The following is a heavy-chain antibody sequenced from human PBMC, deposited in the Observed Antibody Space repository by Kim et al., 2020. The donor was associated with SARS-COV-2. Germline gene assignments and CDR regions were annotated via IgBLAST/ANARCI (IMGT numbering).Heavy chain of an antibody. V-gene: IGHV3-48*02. Sequence: GGSLRLSCAASGFTFSSYSMNWVRQAPGKGLEWVSYISSSSSTIYYADSVKGRFTISRDNAKNSLYLQMNSLRDEDTAVYYCASSGPGIAVAGTRRVLAGYAFDIWGQGTMVTVSS. J-gene: IGHJ3*02. CDR3: ASSGPGIAVAGTRRVLAGYAFDI. CDR1: GFTFSSYS. D-gene: IGHD6-19*01. CDR2: ISSSSSTI.